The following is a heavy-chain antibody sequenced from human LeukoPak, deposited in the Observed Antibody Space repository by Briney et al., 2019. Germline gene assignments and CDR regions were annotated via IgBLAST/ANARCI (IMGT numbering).Heavy chain of an antibody. Sequence: GGSLRHSCAASGFTFSDYYMSWIRQAPGKGLEWVSYFSSSGSTIYYADSVKGRFTISRDNAKKSLYLQMNSLRAEETALSSCTRRIRGYSGLVDHWGQGTLVTVSS. CDR2: FSSSGSTI. CDR1: GFTFSDYY. CDR3: TRRIRGYSGLVDH. V-gene: IGHV3-11*04. D-gene: IGHD5-12*01. J-gene: IGHJ4*02.